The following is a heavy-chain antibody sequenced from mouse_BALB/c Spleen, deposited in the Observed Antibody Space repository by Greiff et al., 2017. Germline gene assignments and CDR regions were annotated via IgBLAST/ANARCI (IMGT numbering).Heavy chain of an antibody. CDR2: ISSGSSTI. J-gene: IGHJ3*01. CDR3: ARSGYYGSSPFAY. D-gene: IGHD1-1*01. V-gene: IGHV5-17*02. CDR1: GFTFSSFG. Sequence: EVKVVESGGGLVQPGGSRKLSCAASGFTFSSFGMHWVRQAPEKGLEWVAYISSGSSTIYYADTVKGRFTISRDNPKNTLFLQMTSLRSEDTAMYYCARSGYYGSSPFAYWGQGTLVTVSA.